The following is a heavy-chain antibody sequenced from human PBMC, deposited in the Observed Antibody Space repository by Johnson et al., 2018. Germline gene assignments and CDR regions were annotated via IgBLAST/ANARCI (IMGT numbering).Heavy chain of an antibody. D-gene: IGHD3-3*01. CDR2: ISWNSGSI. Sequence: EVQLVESGGGLVKPGRSLRLSCTASGFTFDDYAMHWVRQAPGKGLEWVSGISWNSGSIGYADSVKGRFTISRDNAKNSLYLQMNSLRAEDTAVYYCARDLRGATGYGMDVWGQGTTVTVSS. CDR1: GFTFDDYA. J-gene: IGHJ6*02. CDR3: ARDLRGATGYGMDV. V-gene: IGHV3-9*01.